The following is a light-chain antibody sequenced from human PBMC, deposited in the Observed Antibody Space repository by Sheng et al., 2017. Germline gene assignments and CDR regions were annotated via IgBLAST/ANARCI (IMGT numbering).Light chain of an antibody. J-gene: IGKJ4*01. V-gene: IGKV1-27*01. CDR1: QGISNY. CDR3: QKYDSAPPP. Sequence: DIQMTQSPSSLSASVGDRVTITCRASQGISNYVAWYQQKPGKVPKLLIYVASTLQSGVPSRFSGSGSGTDFTLTISSLQPEDVATYYCQKYDSAPPPFGGGTKVEIK. CDR2: VAS.